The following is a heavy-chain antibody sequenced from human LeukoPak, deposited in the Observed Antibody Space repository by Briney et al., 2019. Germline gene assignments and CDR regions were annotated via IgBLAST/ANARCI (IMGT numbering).Heavy chain of an antibody. D-gene: IGHD1-26*01. Sequence: ASVKVSCKASGYTFTSYGISWVRQAPGQGLEWMGWISAYNGNTNYAQKLQGRVTMTTDTSTSTACMELRSLRSDDTAVYYCARAGSGSSTNWFDPWGQGTLVTVSS. CDR1: GYTFTSYG. CDR2: ISAYNGNT. V-gene: IGHV1-18*01. CDR3: ARAGSGSSTNWFDP. J-gene: IGHJ5*02.